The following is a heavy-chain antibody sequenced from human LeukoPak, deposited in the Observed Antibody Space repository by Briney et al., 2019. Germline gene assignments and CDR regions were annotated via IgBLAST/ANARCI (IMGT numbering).Heavy chain of an antibody. CDR1: GFTVSSNY. D-gene: IGHD3-10*01. V-gene: IGHV3-53*01. CDR2: IYSGGST. J-gene: IGHJ6*03. Sequence: GGSLRLSCAASGFTVSSNYMSWVRQAPGKGLEWVSVIYSGGSTYYADSVKGRFTISRDNSKNTLYLQMNSLRAEDTAVYYCAREIRYYGSGSYYNVARRYYYYYMDVWGKGTTVTVSS. CDR3: AREIRYYGSGSYYNVARRYYYYYMDV.